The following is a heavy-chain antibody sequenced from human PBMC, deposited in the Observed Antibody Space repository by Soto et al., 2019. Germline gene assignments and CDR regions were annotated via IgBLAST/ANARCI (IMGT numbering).Heavy chain of an antibody. J-gene: IGHJ4*02. CDR2: IIPIFGTA. CDR3: ARSRFGVVGDFDY. CDR1: GGTFSSYA. Sequence: ASVKVSCKASGGTFSSYAISWVRQAPGQGLEWMGGIIPIFGTANYAQKFQGRVTITADESTSTAYMELSSLRSEDTAVYYCARSRFGVVGDFDYWGQGTLVTVSS. D-gene: IGHD3-3*01. V-gene: IGHV1-69*13.